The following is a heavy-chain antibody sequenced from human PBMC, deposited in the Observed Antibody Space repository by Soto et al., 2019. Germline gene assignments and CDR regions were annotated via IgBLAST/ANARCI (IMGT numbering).Heavy chain of an antibody. CDR3: ARDLGPTTLTTFFDY. CDR2: ISSSSSTI. V-gene: IGHV3-48*02. J-gene: IGHJ4*02. Sequence: EVQLVESGGGLVQPGGSLRLSCAASGFTFSSYSMNWVRQAPGKGLEWVSYISSSSSTIYYADSVKGRFTISRDSAKNSLYLQMNSLRDEDTAVYYCARDLGPTTLTTFFDYWGQGTLVTVSS. D-gene: IGHD4-17*01. CDR1: GFTFSSYS.